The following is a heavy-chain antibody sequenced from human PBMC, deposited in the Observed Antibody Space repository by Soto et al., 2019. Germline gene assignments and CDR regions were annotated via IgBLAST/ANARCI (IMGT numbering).Heavy chain of an antibody. V-gene: IGHV1-18*01. Sequence: QVQLVQSGAEVKKPGASVKVSCKTSGYIFSNYGISWIRQAPGQGLEWMGWISPYTGNTDSAQSFQDRVTLITDTSTSKAYMELRSLRSDDTAVYYCAIVTYSESVGGPAWFKPWGQGSLVTVSS. J-gene: IGHJ5*02. CDR3: AIVTYSESVGGPAWFKP. CDR1: GYIFSNYG. CDR2: ISPYTGNT. D-gene: IGHD5-12*01.